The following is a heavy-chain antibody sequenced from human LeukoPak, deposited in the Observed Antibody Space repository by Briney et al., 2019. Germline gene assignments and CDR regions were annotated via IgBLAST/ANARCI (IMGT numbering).Heavy chain of an antibody. D-gene: IGHD4-11*01. CDR3: ARGPGFRNYYY. Sequence: SETPSLTCAVYGGSFSGYYWSWTRQPPGKGLEWIGEINHSGSTNYNPSLKSRVTISVDTSKNQFSLKLSSVTAADTAVYYCARGPGFRNYYYWGQGTLVTVSS. CDR1: GGSFSGYY. CDR2: INHSGST. J-gene: IGHJ4*02. V-gene: IGHV4-34*01.